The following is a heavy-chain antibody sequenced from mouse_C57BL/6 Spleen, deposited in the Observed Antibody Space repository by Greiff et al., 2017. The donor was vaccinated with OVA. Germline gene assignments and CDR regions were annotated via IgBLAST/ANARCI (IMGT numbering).Heavy chain of an antibody. D-gene: IGHD2-1*01. V-gene: IGHV1-82*01. CDR2: IYPGDGDT. J-gene: IGHJ4*01. Sequence: QVQLKESGPELVKPGASVKISCKASGYAFSSSWMNWVKQRPGKGLEWIGRIYPGDGDTNYNGKFKGKATLTADKSSSTAYMQLSSLTSEDSAVYFCASGGIYYGNYHAMDYWGQGTSVTVSS. CDR1: GYAFSSSW. CDR3: ASGGIYYGNYHAMDY.